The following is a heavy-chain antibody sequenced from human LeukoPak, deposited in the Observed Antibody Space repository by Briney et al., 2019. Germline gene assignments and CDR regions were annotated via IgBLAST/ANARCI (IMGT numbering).Heavy chain of an antibody. Sequence: PSGTLSLTCAVSGDSISGGNWWSWVRQPPGKGLEWIGEIYHTGDTNYNPSLKSRVTISVDKSKNQFSLKLNSVTAADTAVYYCARLCSGGSCSSYFDYWGQGTLVTVSS. CDR3: ARLCSGGSCSSYFDY. J-gene: IGHJ4*02. CDR2: IYHTGDT. D-gene: IGHD2-15*01. CDR1: GDSISGGNW. V-gene: IGHV4-4*02.